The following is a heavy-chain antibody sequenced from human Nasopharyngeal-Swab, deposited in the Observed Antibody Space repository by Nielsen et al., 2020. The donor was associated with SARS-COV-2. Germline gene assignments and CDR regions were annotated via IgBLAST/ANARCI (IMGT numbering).Heavy chain of an antibody. V-gene: IGHV3-23*01. Sequence: GESLKISCAASDITFSNSAMSWVRQAPGKGLEWVSAISASGDGKYYADSVKGRFIISRYNSKSTLYLRLNNLRAEDTSLYYCAKNIRTLAGYAYWGQGTLVTVSS. CDR2: ISASGDGK. CDR3: AKNIRTLAGYAY. J-gene: IGHJ4*02. CDR1: DITFSNSA. D-gene: IGHD3-9*01.